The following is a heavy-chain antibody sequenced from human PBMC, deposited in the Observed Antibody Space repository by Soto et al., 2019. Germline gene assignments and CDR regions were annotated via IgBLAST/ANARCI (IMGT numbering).Heavy chain of an antibody. CDR1: GFPLSTYG. J-gene: IGHJ6*02. V-gene: IGHV3-23*01. CDR2: ITGTGGNT. CDR3: ARIRGYWYGLDV. Sequence: EVQLLESGGGLVQPGGSLRLSCAASGFPLSTYGMTWVRQAPGQGLEWVSAITGTGGNTYYVDSLKGRFTSSRDNSKNMLYLQVNSLRVEDTAVYYCARIRGYWYGLDVWGQGTTVTVSS.